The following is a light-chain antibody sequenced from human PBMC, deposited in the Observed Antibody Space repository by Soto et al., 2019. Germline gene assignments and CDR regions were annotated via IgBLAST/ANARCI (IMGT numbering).Light chain of an antibody. Sequence: AIRMTQSPSSLSASTGDRVTITCRASQGISSYLAWYQQKPGKAPKLLIYAASTLQSGVPSRFSGSGSGTDFTLTISCLQSEDFATYYCQQYDNLRTFGQGTKVDIK. CDR3: QQYDNLRT. CDR2: AAS. V-gene: IGKV1-8*01. CDR1: QGISSY. J-gene: IGKJ1*01.